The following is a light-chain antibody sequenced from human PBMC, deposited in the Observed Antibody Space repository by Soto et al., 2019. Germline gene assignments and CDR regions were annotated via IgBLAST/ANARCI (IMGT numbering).Light chain of an antibody. CDR1: QSVSNDF. Sequence: EIVLTHSPGILSLSPWERATLSCRASQSVSNDFLAWYQQKPGQAPRLLIYGASTRATDVPDRFSGSGSGADFTLTISRLEPEDFAVYYCQQYGSSPPRTFGHGTKVDIK. CDR2: GAS. CDR3: QQYGSSPPRT. J-gene: IGKJ1*01. V-gene: IGKV3-20*01.